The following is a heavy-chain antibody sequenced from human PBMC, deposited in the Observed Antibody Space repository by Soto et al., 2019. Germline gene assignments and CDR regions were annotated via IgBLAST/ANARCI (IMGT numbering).Heavy chain of an antibody. CDR1: GFTFTTSA. CDR3: AAGIIGGVRGAAVDI. Sequence: SVNGYCTASGFTFTTSAVQWVRQARGQRLEWIGWIVVGSDYTKYAEKFQERVTITRDMSTSTAYMDLSSLRAYDTDAYSCAAGIIGGVRGAAVDI. CDR2: IVVGSDYT. D-gene: IGHD1-26*01. J-gene: IGHJ3*02. V-gene: IGHV1-58*01.